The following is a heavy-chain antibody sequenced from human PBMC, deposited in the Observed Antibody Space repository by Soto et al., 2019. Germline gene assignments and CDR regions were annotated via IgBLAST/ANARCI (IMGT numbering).Heavy chain of an antibody. CDR1: DASVWSDSYF. D-gene: IGHD1-26*01. Sequence: SKTLSLTCTVSDASVWSDSYFWTWIRQPPGKGLEWIAYISHTGDTNYNPSLKSRVTISIDTSRNQFSLTVTSVTAADTAVYFCARIVVGVTVDLWGQGSLVTVSS. CDR2: ISHTGDT. V-gene: IGHV4-61*01. J-gene: IGHJ4*02. CDR3: ARIVVGVTVDL.